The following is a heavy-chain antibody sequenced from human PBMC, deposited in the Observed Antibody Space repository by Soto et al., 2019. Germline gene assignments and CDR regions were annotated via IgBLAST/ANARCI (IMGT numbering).Heavy chain of an antibody. D-gene: IGHD1-1*01. CDR3: ARQVGPAGTEDYYYYYMDV. J-gene: IGHJ6*03. Sequence: SETLSLTCTVSGGSISSSSYYWGWIRQPPGKGLEWIGSIYYSGSTYYNPSLKSRVTISVDTSKNQFSLKLSSVTAADTAVYYCARQVGPAGTEDYYYYYMDVWGKGTTVTVSS. CDR2: IYYSGST. V-gene: IGHV4-39*01. CDR1: GGSISSSSYY.